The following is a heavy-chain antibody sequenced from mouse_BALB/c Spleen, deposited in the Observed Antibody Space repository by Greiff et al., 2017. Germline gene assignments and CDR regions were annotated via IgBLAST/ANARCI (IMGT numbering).Heavy chain of an antibody. CDR1: GYTFTSYY. Sequence: QVQLQQSGAELVKPGASVKLSCKASGYTFTSYYMYWVKQRPGQGLEWIGEINPSNGGTNFNEKFKSKATLTVDKSSSTAYMQLSSLTSEDSAVYYCTRGGDGYYGFADWGQGTLVTVSA. J-gene: IGHJ3*01. CDR3: TRGGDGYYGFAD. V-gene: IGHV1S81*02. D-gene: IGHD2-3*01. CDR2: INPSNGGT.